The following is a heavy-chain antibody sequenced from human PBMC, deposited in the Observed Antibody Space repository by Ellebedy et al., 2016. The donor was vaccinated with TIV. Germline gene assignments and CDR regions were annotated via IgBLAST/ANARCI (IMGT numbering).Heavy chain of an antibody. CDR3: VSWLVGVGY. J-gene: IGHJ4*02. Sequence: GESLKISCAASGFTFSSYGMSWVRQAPGKGLEWVANINQDGSKKYYVDSVKGRFTISRDNAKNSVYLQMNSLRAEDTAVYYCVSWLVGVGYWGQGTLVTVSS. D-gene: IGHD1-26*01. CDR1: GFTFSSYG. CDR2: INQDGSKK. V-gene: IGHV3-7*01.